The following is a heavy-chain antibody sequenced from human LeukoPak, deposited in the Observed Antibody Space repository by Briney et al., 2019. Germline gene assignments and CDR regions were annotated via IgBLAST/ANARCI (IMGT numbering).Heavy chain of an antibody. CDR3: ATLGLLRGAGFNLATHFDY. D-gene: IGHD1-26*01. Sequence: SETLSLTCTLVSGDSIDSSSSYWGWIRQPPGKGLEWIGTIYYTGSTYYNPSLKSRLTISVDTSKNQFSLKLNSVTAADTAVYYCATLGLLRGAGFNLATHFDYWGQGTLVAVSS. CDR1: GDSIDSSSSY. CDR2: IYYTGST. J-gene: IGHJ4*02. V-gene: IGHV4-39*01.